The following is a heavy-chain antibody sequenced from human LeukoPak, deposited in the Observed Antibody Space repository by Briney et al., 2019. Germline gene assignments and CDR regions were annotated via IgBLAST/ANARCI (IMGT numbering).Heavy chain of an antibody. V-gene: IGHV3-30*02. D-gene: IGHD3-10*01. J-gene: IGHJ4*02. CDR3: AKEGPGGLNF. Sequence: GGSLRLSCATSGFTFSSYAMIWVRQAPGKGLEWVAVIWSAEGNKNYLDSVKGRFTISRDNSNNTLYLQMNSLTTEDTAVYYCAKEGPGGLNFWGQGTLVTVSS. CDR2: IWSAEGNK. CDR1: GFTFSSYA.